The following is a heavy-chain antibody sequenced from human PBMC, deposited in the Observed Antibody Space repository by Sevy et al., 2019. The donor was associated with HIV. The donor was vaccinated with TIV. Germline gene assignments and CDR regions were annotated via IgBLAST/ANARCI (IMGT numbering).Heavy chain of an antibody. D-gene: IGHD2-2*01. CDR2: ISSSGSTI. CDR3: ASDALGVVVPAVNNWFDP. V-gene: IGHV3-11*01. CDR1: GFTFSDYY. Sequence: GGSLRLSCAASGFTFSDYYMSWIRQAPGKGLEWVAYISSSGSTIYYADSVKGRFTISRDNAKNSLYLQMNSLSAEDTAVYYCASDALGVVVPAVNNWFDPWGQGTLVTVSS. J-gene: IGHJ5*02.